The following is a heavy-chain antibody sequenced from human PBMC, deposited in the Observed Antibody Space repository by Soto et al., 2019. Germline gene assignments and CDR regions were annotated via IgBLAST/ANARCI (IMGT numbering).Heavy chain of an antibody. CDR3: AKEPSRRGGCFYY. D-gene: IGHD6-19*01. CDR2: ISGSGGNT. J-gene: IGHJ4*02. V-gene: IGHV3-23*01. CDR1: GFTFSSYA. Sequence: EVQLLESGGGLVQPGGSLRLSCAASGFTFSSYAMSWVRQAPGKGLEWVSAISGSGGNTYYADSVKGRFTISRDHSKTTLYLQMNSLRAEDTAVYYCAKEPSRRGGCFYYWGQGTLVTVSS.